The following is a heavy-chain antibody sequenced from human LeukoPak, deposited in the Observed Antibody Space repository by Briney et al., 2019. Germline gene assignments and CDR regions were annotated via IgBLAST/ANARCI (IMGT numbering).Heavy chain of an antibody. D-gene: IGHD6-13*01. V-gene: IGHV4-59*08. Sequence: ETLSLTCPVSGGSISSYYWSWIRQPPGKGLEWIGFIYYSGSTNYSPSLKSRATISVNTSKKNFSLKLSSVTAADSAVYYCASWQLGYFDYWGQGTLVTVSS. CDR1: GGSISSYY. CDR3: ASWQLGYFDY. CDR2: IYYSGST. J-gene: IGHJ4*02.